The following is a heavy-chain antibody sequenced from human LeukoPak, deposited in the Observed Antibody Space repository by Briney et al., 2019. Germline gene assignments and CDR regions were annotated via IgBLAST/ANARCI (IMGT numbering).Heavy chain of an antibody. D-gene: IGHD2-15*01. CDR1: GFTFSSYA. Sequence: GGSLRLSCAASGFTFSSYAMHWVRQAPGKGLEWVAVISYDGSNKYYADSVKGRFTISRDNSKNTLYLQMNSLRAEDTAVYYCAREGLYCSGGSCYFDYWGQGTQVTVSS. V-gene: IGHV3-30-3*01. CDR3: AREGLYCSGGSCYFDY. J-gene: IGHJ4*02. CDR2: ISYDGSNK.